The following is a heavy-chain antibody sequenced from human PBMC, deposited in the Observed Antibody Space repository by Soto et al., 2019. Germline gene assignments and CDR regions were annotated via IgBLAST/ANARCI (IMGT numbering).Heavy chain of an antibody. CDR3: ARVRGYSYGFSGYYGMDV. CDR1: GGSISSSNW. D-gene: IGHD5-18*01. J-gene: IGHJ6*02. V-gene: IGHV4-4*02. CDR2: IYHSGST. Sequence: SETLSLTCAVSGGSISSSNWWSWVRQPPGKGLEWIGEIYHSGSTNYNPSLKSRVTISVDKSKNQFSLKLSSVTAADTAVYYCARVRGYSYGFSGYYGMDVWRQGTTVTVSS.